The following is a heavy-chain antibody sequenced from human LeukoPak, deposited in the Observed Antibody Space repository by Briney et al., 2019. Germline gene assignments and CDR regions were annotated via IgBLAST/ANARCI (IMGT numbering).Heavy chain of an antibody. CDR2: INHSGST. J-gene: IGHJ4*02. Sequence: KPSETLSLTCAVYGGSFSGYYWSWIRQPPGKGLEWIGEINHSGSTNYNPSLKSRVTISVDTSKNQFSLKLSSVTAADTAVYYCARARRGYSGYDLDYWGQGTLVTVSS. CDR3: ARARRGYSGYDLDY. CDR1: GGSFSGYY. V-gene: IGHV4-34*01. D-gene: IGHD5-12*01.